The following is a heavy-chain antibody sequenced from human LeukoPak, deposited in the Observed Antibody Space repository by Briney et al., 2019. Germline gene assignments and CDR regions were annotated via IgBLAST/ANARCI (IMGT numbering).Heavy chain of an antibody. V-gene: IGHV4-39*07. CDR2: IYYNGGT. D-gene: IGHD1-1*01. CDR1: GGSMRTTTYY. J-gene: IGHJ5*02. CDR3: VRESRIMTTVRYWFDP. Sequence: ASETLSLTCTVSGGSMRTTTYYWGWIRQPPGKGLEWIGSIYYNGGTYYNPSLKSRVTISLDTSNNQFSVKLSSVTAADTAVYYCVRESRIMTTVRYWFDPWGQGTLVTVSS.